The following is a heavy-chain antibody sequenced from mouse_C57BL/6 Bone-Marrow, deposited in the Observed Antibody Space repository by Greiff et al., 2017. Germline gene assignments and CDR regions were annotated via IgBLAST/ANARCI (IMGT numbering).Heavy chain of an antibody. CDR1: GYTFTGYW. J-gene: IGHJ2*01. V-gene: IGHV1-9*01. CDR3: APELRRAGAGYFDY. Sequence: VQLQQSGAELMKPGASVKLSCKATGYTFTGYWIEWVKQRPGHGLEWVGEILPGSGSTNYNEKFKGKATFTADTSSNTAYMQLSSLTAEDSAIYYCAPELRRAGAGYFDYWGQGTTLTVSS. CDR2: ILPGSGST. D-gene: IGHD2-4*01.